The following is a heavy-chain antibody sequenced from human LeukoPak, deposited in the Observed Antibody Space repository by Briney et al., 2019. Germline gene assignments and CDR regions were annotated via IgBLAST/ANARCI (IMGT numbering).Heavy chain of an antibody. V-gene: IGHV3-20*04. D-gene: IGHD6-19*01. CDR3: ARDQPLISGWYYYYYYMDV. CDR1: GFTFDDYG. J-gene: IGHJ6*03. CDR2: INWNGGST. Sequence: GGPLRLSCAASGFTFDDYGMSWVRQAQGKGLEWVSGINWNGGSTGYADSVKGRFTISRDNAKNSLYLQMNSLRAEDTALYYCARDQPLISGWYYYYYYMDVWGKGTTVTVSS.